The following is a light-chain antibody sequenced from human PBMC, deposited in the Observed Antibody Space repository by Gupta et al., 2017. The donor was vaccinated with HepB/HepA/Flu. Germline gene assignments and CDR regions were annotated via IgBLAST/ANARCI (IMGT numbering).Light chain of an antibody. V-gene: IGKV3-11*01. J-gene: IGKJ1*01. Sequence: EIVLTASAAAMSLSPGERATLSRRASQNIRSYLAWYQQKPGPAPMLLIYDVSNRATGIPGRFAGSGSGTDFTLTISSLEPEDVAVYYCQQRSNCPRTFGQGTKVEI. CDR3: QQRSNCPRT. CDR2: DVS. CDR1: QNIRSY.